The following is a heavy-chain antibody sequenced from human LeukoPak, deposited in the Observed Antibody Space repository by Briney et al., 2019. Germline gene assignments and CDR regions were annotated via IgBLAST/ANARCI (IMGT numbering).Heavy chain of an antibody. Sequence: GGSLRLSCAASGFAFGTYRMNWVRQAPGKGLEGISFITGSSTTMFYAGSVKGRFTISRDSAKNSLYLQMNSLRAEDTAVYYCARDSGYGSGWFDYWGQGTLVTVSS. V-gene: IGHV3-48*01. CDR1: GFAFGTYR. J-gene: IGHJ4*02. CDR2: ITGSSTTM. D-gene: IGHD6-19*01. CDR3: ARDSGYGSGWFDY.